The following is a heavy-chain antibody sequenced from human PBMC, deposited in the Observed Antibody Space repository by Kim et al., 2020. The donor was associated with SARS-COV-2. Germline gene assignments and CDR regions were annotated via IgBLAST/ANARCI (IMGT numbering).Heavy chain of an antibody. CDR3: ASALGH. Sequence: YTRGRTNNNPPLQSRVTMSVDMSKNQFSLKLSSVTAADTAVYYCASALGHWGQGTLVTVSS. D-gene: IGHD3-16*02. J-gene: IGHJ4*02. V-gene: IGHV4-4*07. CDR2: YTRGRT.